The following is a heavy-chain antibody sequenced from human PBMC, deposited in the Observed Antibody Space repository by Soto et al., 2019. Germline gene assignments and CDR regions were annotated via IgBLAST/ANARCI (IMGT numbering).Heavy chain of an antibody. D-gene: IGHD3-10*01. J-gene: IGHJ4*02. CDR2: IYYSGST. CDR1: GGSISSYY. Sequence: SETLSITCTVSGGSISSYYWSWIRQPPGKGLEWIGYIYYSGSTNYNPSLKSRVTISVDTSKNQFSLKLSSVTAADTAVYYCARHNTMARGIYYFDYWGQGTLVTVSS. V-gene: IGHV4-59*08. CDR3: ARHNTMARGIYYFDY.